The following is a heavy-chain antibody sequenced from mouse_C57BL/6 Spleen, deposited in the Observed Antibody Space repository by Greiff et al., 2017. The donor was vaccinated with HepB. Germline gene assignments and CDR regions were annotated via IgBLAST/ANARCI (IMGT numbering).Heavy chain of an antibody. CDR2: INPSSGYT. D-gene: IGHD2-4*01. CDR1: GYTFTSYW. V-gene: IGHV1-7*01. Sequence: VQLQQSGAELAKPGASVKLSCKASGYTFTSYWMHWVKQRPGQGLEWIGYINPSSGYTKYNQKFKDKATLTADKSSSTAYMQLSSLTYEDSAVYYCARRDYDNYYAMDYWGQGTSVTVSS. J-gene: IGHJ4*01. CDR3: ARRDYDNYYAMDY.